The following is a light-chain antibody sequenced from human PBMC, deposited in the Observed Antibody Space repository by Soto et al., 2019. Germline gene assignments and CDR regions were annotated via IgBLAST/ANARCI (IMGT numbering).Light chain of an antibody. V-gene: IGKV3-20*01. J-gene: IGKJ2*02. Sequence: EIVLTQSPGTLSLSPGETTTLSCRASQSVSSSDLAWYLQKRGEAPRLLIYGASRRATGMPDRISVSGSGTYFTLTNTRLEPAYSALYFCQQFCNSPSTYGQGTKLEIK. CDR1: QSVSSSD. CDR2: GAS. CDR3: QQFCNSPST.